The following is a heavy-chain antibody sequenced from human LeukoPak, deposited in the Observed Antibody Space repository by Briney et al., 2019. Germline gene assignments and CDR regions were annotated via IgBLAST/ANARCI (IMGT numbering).Heavy chain of an antibody. D-gene: IGHD5-18*01. V-gene: IGHV4-39*07. CDR1: GGSISSSSYY. CDR2: IYYSGST. CDR3: ARVRWIQLDGGYYMDV. J-gene: IGHJ6*03. Sequence: PSETLSLTCTVSGGSISSSSYYWGWIRQPPGKGLEWIGSIYYSGSTYYNPSLKSRVTISVDTSKNQFSLKLSSVTAADTAVYYCARVRWIQLDGGYYMDVWGKGTTVTVSS.